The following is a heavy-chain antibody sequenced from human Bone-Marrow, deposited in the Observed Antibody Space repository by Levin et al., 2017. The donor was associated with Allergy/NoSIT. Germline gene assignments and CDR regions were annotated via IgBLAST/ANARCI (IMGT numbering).Heavy chain of an antibody. J-gene: IGHJ5*02. D-gene: IGHD5-12*01. Sequence: SGGSLRLSCAASGFTFSTYTMNWVRQAPGKGLDWVSSITSSSSYIYYADSVKGRFTISRDNAKNSLYLQMNSLRVEDTAVYYCARGLEYSGLPWGQGTLVTVSS. CDR2: ITSSSSYI. V-gene: IGHV3-21*01. CDR1: GFTFSTYT. CDR3: ARGLEYSGLP.